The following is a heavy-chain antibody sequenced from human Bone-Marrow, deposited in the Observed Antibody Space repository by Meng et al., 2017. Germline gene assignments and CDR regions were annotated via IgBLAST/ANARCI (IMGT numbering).Heavy chain of an antibody. V-gene: IGHV4-38-2*02. CDR3: ARDEQQLVLGLWPVDFDY. J-gene: IGHJ4*02. CDR1: GDSISSAYY. Sequence: SETLSLTCTVSGDSISSAYYWNWIRQPSGKGLEWIGTIYHSGTTYYNPSLKSRVTLSVDTSKNHFSLNLTSVTAADTAVYYCARDEQQLVLGLWPVDFDYWGQGTLVTVSS. D-gene: IGHD6-13*01. CDR2: IYHSGTT.